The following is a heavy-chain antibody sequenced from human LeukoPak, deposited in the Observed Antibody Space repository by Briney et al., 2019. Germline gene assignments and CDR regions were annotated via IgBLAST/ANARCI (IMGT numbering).Heavy chain of an antibody. CDR3: ARGPVSSHGMDV. J-gene: IGHJ6*02. Sequence: SETLSLTCTVSGGSISSGSYYWSWIRQPAGKGLEWIGRTYTSGSTNYNPSLKSRVTISVDTSKNQFSLKLSSVTAADTAVYYCARGPVSSHGMDVWGQGTTVTVSS. CDR1: GGSISSGSYY. V-gene: IGHV4-61*02. CDR2: TYTSGST.